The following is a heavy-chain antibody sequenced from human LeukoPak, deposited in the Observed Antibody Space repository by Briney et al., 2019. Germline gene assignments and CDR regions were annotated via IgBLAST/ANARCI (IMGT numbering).Heavy chain of an antibody. CDR1: GGSISSSSYY. Sequence: SETLSLTCTVSGGSISSSSYYWGWIRQPPGKGLEWIGSIYYSGSTYYNPSLKSRVTISVDTSRNQFSLKLSSVTAADTAVYYCARDEADFWSGYYPNDFDYWGQGTLVTVSS. J-gene: IGHJ4*02. V-gene: IGHV4-39*02. CDR2: IYYSGST. D-gene: IGHD3-3*01. CDR3: ARDEADFWSGYYPNDFDY.